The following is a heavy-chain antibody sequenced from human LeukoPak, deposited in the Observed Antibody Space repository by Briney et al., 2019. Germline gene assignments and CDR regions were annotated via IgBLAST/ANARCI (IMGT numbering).Heavy chain of an antibody. CDR1: GDSISSSSYF. V-gene: IGHV4-39*01. CDR2: IHFSGST. Sequence: PSETLSLTCTVSGDSISSSSYFWAWIRQPPGKGLEWIASIHFSGSTYYNPSIKSRVTISVDTSKNQFSLKLSSVTAADTAVYYCARGVARHWYFDLWGRGTLVTVSS. CDR3: ARGVARHWYFDL. D-gene: IGHD2-15*01. J-gene: IGHJ2*01.